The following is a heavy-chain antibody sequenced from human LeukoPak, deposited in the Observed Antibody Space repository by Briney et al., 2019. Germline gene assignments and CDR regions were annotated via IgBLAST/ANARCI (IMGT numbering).Heavy chain of an antibody. D-gene: IGHD3-22*01. J-gene: IGHJ4*02. Sequence: GGSLRLSCATSGFTLSSYWMHWVRQVPGKGLEWLSRINNDGVSTSYADSVKGRFTISRDNAKNSLYLQMNSLRAEDTAVYYCARDIGYDSSGYYSGGTDYWGQGTLVTVSS. CDR1: GFTLSSYW. V-gene: IGHV3-74*01. CDR3: ARDIGYDSSGYYSGGTDY. CDR2: INNDGVST.